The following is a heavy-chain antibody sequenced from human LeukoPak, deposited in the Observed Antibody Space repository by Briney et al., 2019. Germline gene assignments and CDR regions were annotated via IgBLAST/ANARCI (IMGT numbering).Heavy chain of an antibody. CDR2: IKEDGSEI. V-gene: IGHV3-7*01. Sequence: GGSLRLSCAASGFTFSDYWMSWVRQAPGKGLEWVANIKEDGSEISYVHSVKGRFTISRDNARNSLYLQTNSLRDEDTAVYSCAREKYVAGEFFQHWGQGTLVTVSS. CDR1: GFTFSDYW. CDR3: AREKYVAGEFFQH. D-gene: IGHD6-13*01. J-gene: IGHJ1*01.